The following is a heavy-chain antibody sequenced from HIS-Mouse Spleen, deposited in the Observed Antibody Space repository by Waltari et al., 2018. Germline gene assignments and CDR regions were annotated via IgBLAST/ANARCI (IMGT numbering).Heavy chain of an antibody. V-gene: IGHV1-8*01. CDR3: ARGHDYSNYFDY. Sequence: QVQLVQSGAEVKKPGASVKVSCKASGYTLPSYDTNWVRQATGQGLEWMGWMNPNSGNTGYAQKFQGRVTMTRNTSISTAYMELSSLRSEDTAVYYCARGHDYSNYFDYWGQGTLVTVSS. CDR2: MNPNSGNT. CDR1: GYTLPSYD. J-gene: IGHJ4*02. D-gene: IGHD4-4*01.